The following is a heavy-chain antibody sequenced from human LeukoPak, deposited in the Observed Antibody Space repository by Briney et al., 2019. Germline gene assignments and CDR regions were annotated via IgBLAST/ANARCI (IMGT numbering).Heavy chain of an antibody. V-gene: IGHV3-23*01. J-gene: IGHJ4*02. D-gene: IGHD3-22*01. CDR1: GFTFSSYA. Sequence: GSLRLSCAASGFTFSSYAMTWVRQAPGKGLEWVSAISGSGGSTYYADSAKGRFTISRDNSKNTLYLQMNSLRAEDTAVYYCAKEGRVHYDSSGYYPDDYWGQGTLVTVSS. CDR3: AKEGRVHYDSSGYYPDDY. CDR2: ISGSGGST.